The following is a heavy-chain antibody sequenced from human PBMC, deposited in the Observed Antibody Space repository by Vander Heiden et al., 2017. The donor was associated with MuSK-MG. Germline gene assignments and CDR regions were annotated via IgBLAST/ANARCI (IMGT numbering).Heavy chain of an antibody. CDR3: TRERPFSSWLYY. CDR1: GLNVRSNY. J-gene: IGHJ4*01. D-gene: IGHD6-13*01. V-gene: IGHV3-66*01. CDR2: IYVVVST. Sequence: EVQLVECGGGLVQPGGCKRVSCAASGLNVRSNYMNSVRQARGKGLGWVSIIYVVVSTYYADSVKCRFTISTDNSKNTPYPQTIGRRVEDTAEYYCTRERPFSSWLYYWG.